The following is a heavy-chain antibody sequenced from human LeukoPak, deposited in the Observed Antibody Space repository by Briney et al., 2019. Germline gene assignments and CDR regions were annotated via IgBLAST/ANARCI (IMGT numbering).Heavy chain of an antibody. CDR3: ARAAETGTVDY. Sequence: GGSLRLSCAASGFTFSSHRMNWVRQAPGKGLEWVADISGSSDDIHYADSVTGRFTISRDNAKNSVYLQMNSLRVEDTAVYYCARAAETGTVDYWGLGTLVTVSS. CDR1: GFTFSSHR. CDR2: ISGSSDDI. V-gene: IGHV3-48*01. D-gene: IGHD1/OR15-1a*01. J-gene: IGHJ4*02.